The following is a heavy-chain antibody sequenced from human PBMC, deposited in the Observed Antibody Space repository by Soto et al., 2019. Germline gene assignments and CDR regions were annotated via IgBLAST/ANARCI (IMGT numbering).Heavy chain of an antibody. D-gene: IGHD3-22*01. CDR2: ISAYNGNT. V-gene: IGHV1-18*01. CDR3: ARDRYYYDRSGYYYFDY. CDR1: GYTFTSYV. J-gene: IGHJ4*02. Sequence: ASVKVSRKASGYTFTSYVISWVRQAPGQGLEWMGWISAYNGNTNYAQKLQGRVTMTTDTSTSTAYMELRSLRSDDTAVYYCARDRYYYDRSGYYYFDYWGQGTLVTV.